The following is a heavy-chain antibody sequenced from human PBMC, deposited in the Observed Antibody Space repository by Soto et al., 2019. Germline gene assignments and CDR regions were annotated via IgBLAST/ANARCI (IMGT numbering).Heavy chain of an antibody. CDR2: IFPGDSDT. V-gene: IGHV5-51*01. CDR3: AAGYTTGLDAFDI. J-gene: IGHJ3*02. CDR1: GYNFANYW. Sequence: GESLKISCKGSGYNFANYWIGWVRQMPGKGLEWMGMIFPGDSDTKNSPSLQGQITMSVDKSDSSAYLQWRSLKASDTAMYYCAAGYTTGLDAFDIWGQGTMVTVSS. D-gene: IGHD6-13*01.